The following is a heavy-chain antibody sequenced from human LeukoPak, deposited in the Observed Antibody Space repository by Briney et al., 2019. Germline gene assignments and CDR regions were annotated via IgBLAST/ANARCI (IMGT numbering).Heavy chain of an antibody. J-gene: IGHJ3*02. CDR3: ARGGHDYGDLDDAFDI. CDR2: IIPIFGTA. CDR1: GGTFSSYA. V-gene: IGHV1-69*05. D-gene: IGHD4-17*01. Sequence: GASVKVSCKASGGTFSSYAISWVRQAPGQGLEWMGGIIPIFGTANYAQKFQGRVTITTDESTSTAYMELSSLRSEDTAVYYCARGGHDYGDLDDAFDIWGQGTMVTVSS.